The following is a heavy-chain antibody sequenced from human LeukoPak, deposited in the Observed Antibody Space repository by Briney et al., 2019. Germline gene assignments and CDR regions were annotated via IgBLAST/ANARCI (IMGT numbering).Heavy chain of an antibody. V-gene: IGHV4-59*01. Sequence: SETLSLTCTVSGGSISSYYWSWIRQPPGKGLEWIGYIYYSGSTKYNPSLKSRVTISVDTSRNQFSLKLSSVTAADTAVYYCARLGDMFDYWGQGTLVTVSS. D-gene: IGHD3-10*01. CDR2: IYYSGST. CDR3: ARLGDMFDY. CDR1: GGSISSYY. J-gene: IGHJ4*02.